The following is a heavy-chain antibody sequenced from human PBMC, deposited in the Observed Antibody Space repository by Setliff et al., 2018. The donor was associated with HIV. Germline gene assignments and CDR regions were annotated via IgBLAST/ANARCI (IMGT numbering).Heavy chain of an antibody. Sequence: TPQPPGKGLEWIGSIYYSGVTYYNPSLKSRVTISVDTSKNQFSLKLSSVTAADTAVYYCARRGRIAVGGGFDYWGQGTLVTVSS. J-gene: IGHJ4*02. D-gene: IGHD6-19*01. V-gene: IGHV4-39*01. CDR3: ARRGRIAVGGGFDY. CDR2: IYYSGVT.